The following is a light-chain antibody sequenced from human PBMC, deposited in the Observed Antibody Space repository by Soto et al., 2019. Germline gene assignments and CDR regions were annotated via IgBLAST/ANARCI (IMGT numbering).Light chain of an antibody. CDR2: SNN. CDR3: AAWDDGLNGPDNV. CDR1: SSNIGSNT. Sequence: QSVLTQPPSASGTPGQRVTISCSGSSSNIGSNTVNWYQQLPGTAPKLLIYSNNQRPSGVPDRFSGSKSGTSASLAISGLQSEDEADYYCAAWDDGLNGPDNVFGTGTKVTVL. V-gene: IGLV1-44*01. J-gene: IGLJ1*01.